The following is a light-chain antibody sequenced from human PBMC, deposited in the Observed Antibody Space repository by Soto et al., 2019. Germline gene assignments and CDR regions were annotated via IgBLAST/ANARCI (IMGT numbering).Light chain of an antibody. CDR1: QSVSSSY. CDR2: GAS. V-gene: IGKV3-20*01. J-gene: IGKJ4*01. CDR3: QQYGSSPLT. Sequence: EIVLTQSPGTLSLSPGERATLSCRASQSVSSSYLAWYQQKPGQAPRLLIYGASSRATGIQDKFSGSGSGTDFTLTISRLEPEDVAVYYCQQYGSSPLTVGGGTKVEIK.